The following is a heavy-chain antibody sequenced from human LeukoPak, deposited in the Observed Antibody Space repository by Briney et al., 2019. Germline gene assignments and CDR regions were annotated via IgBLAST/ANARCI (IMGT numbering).Heavy chain of an antibody. CDR2: IFHNGIT. Sequence: SETLSLTCTVSGASIRSNIYYWGWIRQSPGKGLEWLGSIFHNGITFYNPSLSSRVTLSLDTSKDHFSLNLTSVTAADTAVYHCATHCAGLYFGLWGQGILVTASS. CDR3: ATHCAGLYFGL. CDR1: GASIRSNIYY. D-gene: IGHD2-21*01. V-gene: IGHV4-39*01. J-gene: IGHJ4*02.